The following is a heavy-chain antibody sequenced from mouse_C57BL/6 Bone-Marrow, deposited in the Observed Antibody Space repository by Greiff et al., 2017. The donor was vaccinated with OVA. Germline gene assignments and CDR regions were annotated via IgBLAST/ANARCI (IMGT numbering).Heavy chain of an antibody. V-gene: IGHV1-50*01. CDR3: ARSYYDYALDY. J-gene: IGHJ2*01. CDR1: GYTFTSYW. Sequence: VQLQQSGAELMKPGASVKLSCTASGYTFTSYWMQWVKQRPGQGLEWIGEIDTSDSYNNYNQKFKGKATLTVDTSSSTAYMQLSSLTSEDSAVYYCARSYYDYALDYWGQGTTLTVSS. D-gene: IGHD2-4*01. CDR2: IDTSDSYN.